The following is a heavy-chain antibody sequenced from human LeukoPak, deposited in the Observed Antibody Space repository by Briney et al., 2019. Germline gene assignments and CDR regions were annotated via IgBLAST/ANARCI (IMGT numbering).Heavy chain of an antibody. J-gene: IGHJ3*02. CDR2: INPSGGST. V-gene: IGHV1-46*01. D-gene: IGHD5-12*01. CDR3: ARDRVVANAFDI. Sequence: ASVKVSCKASGYTFTSYYMHWVRQAPGQGLEWMGIINPSGGSTSYAQKFQGRVTMTRDMSTSTVYMELSSLRSEDTAVYYCARDRVVANAFDIWGQGTMVTVSS. CDR1: GYTFTSYY.